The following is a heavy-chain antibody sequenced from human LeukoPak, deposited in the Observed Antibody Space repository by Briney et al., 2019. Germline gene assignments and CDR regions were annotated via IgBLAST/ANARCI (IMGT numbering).Heavy chain of an antibody. V-gene: IGHV3-23*01. CDR2: ISGSGGST. CDR1: GFTFSTYA. CDR3: AKDLTVMVRGVIPSFDY. D-gene: IGHD3-10*01. J-gene: IGHJ4*02. Sequence: GGSLRLSCAASGFTFSTYAMSWVRQAPGKGLEWVPAISGSGGSTYYADSVKGRFTISRGNSKNTLYLQMNSLRAEDTAVYYCAKDLTVMVRGVIPSFDYWGQGTLVTVSS.